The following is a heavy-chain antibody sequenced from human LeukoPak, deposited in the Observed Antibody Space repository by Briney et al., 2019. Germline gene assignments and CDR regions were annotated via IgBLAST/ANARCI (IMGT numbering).Heavy chain of an antibody. Sequence: KPSETLSLTCTVSGGSISSYYWSWIRQPPGKGLEWIGYIYYSGSTNYNPSLKSRVTISVDTSKNQFSLKLSSVTAADTAVYYCAIVGGSGTDFDYWGQGTLVTVSS. J-gene: IGHJ4*02. D-gene: IGHD3-10*01. CDR2: IYYSGST. CDR3: AIVGGSGTDFDY. V-gene: IGHV4-59*08. CDR1: GGSISSYY.